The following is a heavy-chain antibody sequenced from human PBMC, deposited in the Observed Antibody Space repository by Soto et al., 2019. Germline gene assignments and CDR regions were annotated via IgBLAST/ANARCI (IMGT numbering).Heavy chain of an antibody. CDR1: GGSFSGYY. Sequence: QVQLQQWGAGLLKPSETLSLTCAVYGGSFSGYYWSWIRQPPGKGLEWIGEINHSGSTNYNPSLKSRVTITXXTXQXQFPLKLRSVPAAATAVDYCARGPRSNHYYYYGMDVWGQGTTVTVSS. CDR3: ARGPRSNHYYYYGMDV. CDR2: INHSGST. D-gene: IGHD6-13*01. V-gene: IGHV4-34*01. J-gene: IGHJ6*02.